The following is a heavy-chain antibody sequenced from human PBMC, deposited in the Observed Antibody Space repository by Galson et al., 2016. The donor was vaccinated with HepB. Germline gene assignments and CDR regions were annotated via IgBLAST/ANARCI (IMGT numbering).Heavy chain of an antibody. V-gene: IGHV3-23*01. D-gene: IGHD1-1*01. J-gene: IGHJ4*02. CDR1: GFTFRNYG. CDR3: VKERLVRRIFDH. Sequence: SLRLSCAASGFTFRNYGMTWVRQAPGKGLEWVSIVDNSGDGTYYADSVKGRFTISRDNSKNTLYLQMNSLRAEDTAVYYCVKERLVRRIFDHWGQGTLLTVSS. CDR2: VDNSGDGT.